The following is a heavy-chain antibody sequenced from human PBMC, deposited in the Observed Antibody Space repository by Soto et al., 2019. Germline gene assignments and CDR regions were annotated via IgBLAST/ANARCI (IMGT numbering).Heavy chain of an antibody. Sequence: GGSLRLSCAASGFTFSSYAMSWVRQAPGKGLEWVSAISGSGGSTYYADSVKGRFTISRDNSKNTLYLQMNSLRAEDTAVYYCAKAGRDFPGRTYSYGDYWGQGTLVTVSS. J-gene: IGHJ4*02. CDR3: AKAGRDFPGRTYSYGDY. V-gene: IGHV3-23*01. D-gene: IGHD5-18*01. CDR1: GFTFSSYA. CDR2: ISGSGGST.